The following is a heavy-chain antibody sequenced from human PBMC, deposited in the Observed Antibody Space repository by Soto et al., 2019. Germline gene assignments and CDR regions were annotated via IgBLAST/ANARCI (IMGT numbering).Heavy chain of an antibody. V-gene: IGHV4-31*03. CDR2: IYYSGST. J-gene: IGHJ4*02. CDR1: GGSISSGGYY. Sequence: PSETLSLTCTVSGGSISSGGYYWSWIRQHPGKGLEWIGYIYYSGSTYYNPSLKSRVTISVDTSKNQFSLKLSSVTAADTAVYYCASGSGSYYQPPYYFDYWGQGTLVTVSS. CDR3: ASGSGSYYQPPYYFDY. D-gene: IGHD3-10*01.